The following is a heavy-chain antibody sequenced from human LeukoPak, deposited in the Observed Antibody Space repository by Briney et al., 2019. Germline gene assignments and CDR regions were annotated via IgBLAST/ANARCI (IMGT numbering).Heavy chain of an antibody. V-gene: IGHV3-7*04. J-gene: IGHJ4*02. CDR1: GFPFAPFW. CDR3: ARGIDEWLYLNY. Sequence: PGGSLRLSCAASGFPFAPFWMTWVRQAPGKGPEFVATMNGDGSEVAYGNSVRGRFTISRDNAKNSLYLQMYSLRAEDTAVYYCARGIDEWLYLNYWGQGALVTVSS. CDR2: MNGDGSEV. D-gene: IGHD3-3*01.